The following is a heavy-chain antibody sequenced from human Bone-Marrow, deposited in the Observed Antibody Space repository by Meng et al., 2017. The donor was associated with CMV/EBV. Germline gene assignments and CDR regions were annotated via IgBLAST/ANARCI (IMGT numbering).Heavy chain of an antibody. CDR2: ITGSGGST. CDR3: ARDKRGTIFDY. J-gene: IGHJ4*02. CDR1: GFIFRNYA. V-gene: IGHV3-23*01. D-gene: IGHD5-24*01. Sequence: GGSLRLSCAASGFIFRNYAMSWVRQAPGKGLEWVSAITGSGGSTYYADSVKGRFTISRDNSKNMLYLQMNSLRAEDTAVYYCARDKRGTIFDYWGQGTLVTFSS.